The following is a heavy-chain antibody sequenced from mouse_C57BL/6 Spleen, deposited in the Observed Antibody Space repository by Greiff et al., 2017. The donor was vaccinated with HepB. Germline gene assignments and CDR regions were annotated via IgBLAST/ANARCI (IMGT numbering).Heavy chain of an antibody. J-gene: IGHJ4*01. Sequence: VQVVESGAELARPGASVKLSCKASGYTFTSYGISWVKQRTGQGLEWIGEIYPRSGNTYYNEKFKGKATLTADKSSSTAYMELRSLTSEDSAVYFCARGGYDEGYAMDYWGQGTSVTVSS. V-gene: IGHV1-81*01. CDR1: GYTFTSYG. CDR3: ARGGYDEGYAMDY. CDR2: IYPRSGNT. D-gene: IGHD2-2*01.